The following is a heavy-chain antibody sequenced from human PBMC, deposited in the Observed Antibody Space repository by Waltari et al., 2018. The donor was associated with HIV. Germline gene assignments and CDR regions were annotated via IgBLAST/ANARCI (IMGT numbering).Heavy chain of an antibody. CDR3: ATRPPYRMADVRDWFDP. CDR1: GGSISGTNW. V-gene: IGHV4-4*02. D-gene: IGHD3-16*02. CDR2: IYHDGSI. Sequence: VQLHESGPGLVQPSGTLSLTCAVSGGSISGTNWWHCVRKPPGKGLEWIGEIYHDGSIKYNPSLQSRVTISIDKSKNQFSLNLSSATAADTAIYYCATRPPYRMADVRDWFDPWGQGTLVIVSS. J-gene: IGHJ5*02.